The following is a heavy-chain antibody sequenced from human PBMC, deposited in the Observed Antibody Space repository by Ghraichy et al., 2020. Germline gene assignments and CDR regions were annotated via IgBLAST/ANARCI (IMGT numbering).Heavy chain of an antibody. CDR2: ISGSGGST. J-gene: IGHJ4*02. V-gene: IGHV3-23*01. CDR1: GFTFSSYA. Sequence: GGSLRLSCAASGFTFSSYAMSWVRQAPGKGLEWVSAISGSGGSTYYADSVKGRFTISRDNSKNTLYLQMNSLRAEDTAVYYCAKDTGATVVTPVDYWGQGTLVTVSS. CDR3: AKDTGATVVTPVDY. D-gene: IGHD4-23*01.